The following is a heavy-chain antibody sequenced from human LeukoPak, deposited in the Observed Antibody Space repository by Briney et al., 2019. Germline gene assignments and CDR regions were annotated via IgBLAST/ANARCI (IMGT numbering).Heavy chain of an antibody. Sequence: SETLSLTCIVSGDSISSLYWSSISSYYWSWIRQPPGKGLEWIGYISYSGSTNYDSSLKSRVTISVDTSKNHFSLNLSSVTAADTAVYYCARVGHLTNNWFDPWGQGSLVSVSS. D-gene: IGHD4-11*01. J-gene: IGHJ5*02. CDR1: GDSISSLYWSSISSYY. CDR2: ISYSGST. V-gene: IGHV4-61*03. CDR3: ARVGHLTNNWFDP.